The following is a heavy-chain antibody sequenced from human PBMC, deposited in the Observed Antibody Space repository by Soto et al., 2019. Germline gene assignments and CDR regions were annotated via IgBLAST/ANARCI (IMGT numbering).Heavy chain of an antibody. V-gene: IGHV4-39*01. CDR3: ARLANVVVVAVPGV. J-gene: IGHJ4*02. D-gene: IGHD2-15*01. CDR1: GGSISSSSYY. CDR2: IYYSGST. Sequence: QLQLQESGPGLVKPSETLSLTCTVSGGSISSSSYYWGWIRQPPGKGLEWIGSIYYSGSTYYNPSLKSRVTISVDTSKNQFSLKLSSVTAADTAVYYCARLANVVVVAVPGVWGQGTLVTVSS.